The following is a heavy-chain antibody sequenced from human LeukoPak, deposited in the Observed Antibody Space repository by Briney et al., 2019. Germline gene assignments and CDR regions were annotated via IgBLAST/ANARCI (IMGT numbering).Heavy chain of an antibody. V-gene: IGHV3-64*01. CDR1: GFTFSSYA. CDR2: ISSNGGST. CDR3: ARAPPVGIYFDY. D-gene: IGHD6-13*01. Sequence: GGSLRLSCAASGFTFSSYAMHWVRQAPGKGLEYVSAISSNGGSTYYANSVKGRFTISRDNSKNTLYLQMGSLRAEDMAVYYCARAPPVGIYFDYWGQGTLVTVSS. J-gene: IGHJ4*02.